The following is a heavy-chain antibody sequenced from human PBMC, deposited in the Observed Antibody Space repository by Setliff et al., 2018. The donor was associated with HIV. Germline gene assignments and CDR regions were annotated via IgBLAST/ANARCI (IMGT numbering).Heavy chain of an antibody. J-gene: IGHJ5*02. CDR2: IYTSGST. D-gene: IGHD6-6*01. CDR3: AGGSSTAARWRFDP. CDR1: GGSISSYY. V-gene: IGHV4-4*08. Sequence: KSSETLSLTCTVSGGSISSYYWSWIRQPPGKGLEWIGYIYTSGSTNYNPSLKSRVTMSVDTSKNQFSLKLSSVTAADTAVYYCAGGSSTAARWRFDPWGQGTLVTVSS.